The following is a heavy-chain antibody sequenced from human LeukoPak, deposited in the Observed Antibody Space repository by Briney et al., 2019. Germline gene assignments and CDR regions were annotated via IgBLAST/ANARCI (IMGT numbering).Heavy chain of an antibody. V-gene: IGHV3-23*01. J-gene: IGHJ4*02. CDR2: IIGSGRDT. CDR3: AKEDGGITMVRGVIITAVCFDY. D-gene: IGHD3-10*01. Sequence: QAGGSLRLSCAASGFTFSSYAMNWVRQAPGKLLEWVSSIIGSGRDTYYADSVKGRFTISRDNSKNTLYLQMNSLRAEDTAVYYCAKEDGGITMVRGVIITAVCFDYWGQGTLVTVSS. CDR1: GFTFSSYA.